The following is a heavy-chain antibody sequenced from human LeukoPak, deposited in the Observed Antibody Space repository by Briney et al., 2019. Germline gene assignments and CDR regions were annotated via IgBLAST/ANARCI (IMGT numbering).Heavy chain of an antibody. CDR3: ARWDYGGGRFFDY. CDR1: GFTFSDHY. D-gene: IGHD4/OR15-4a*01. V-gene: IGHV3-72*01. Sequence: GGSLRLSCAASGFTFSDHYMDWVRQAPGKGLEWVGRTRNKANSYTTEYAASAKGRFTISRDDSKNSLYLQMNSLKTEDTAVYYCARWDYGGGRFFDYWGQGTLVTVSS. J-gene: IGHJ4*02. CDR2: TRNKANSYTT.